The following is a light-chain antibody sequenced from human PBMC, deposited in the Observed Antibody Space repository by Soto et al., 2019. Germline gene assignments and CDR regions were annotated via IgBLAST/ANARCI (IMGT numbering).Light chain of an antibody. CDR3: QQYNSYLYT. CDR1: QSISSW. J-gene: IGKJ2*01. CDR2: DAS. Sequence: DIQMTQSPSTLSASVGDRVTITCRASQSISSWLAWYQQKPGKAPKFLIYDASSLESGVPSRFSGSGSGTEFTLTISSLQPDDFATYYCQQYNSYLYTFGQGTKVDNK. V-gene: IGKV1-5*01.